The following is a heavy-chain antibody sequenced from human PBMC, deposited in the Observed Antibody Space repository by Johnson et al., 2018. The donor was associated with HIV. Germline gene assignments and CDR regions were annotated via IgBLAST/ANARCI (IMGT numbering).Heavy chain of an antibody. CDR2: IYSGGRT. J-gene: IGHJ3*01. CDR1: GFTVSNNF. V-gene: IGHV3-53*01. D-gene: IGHD2-21*01. Sequence: VQLVESGGGLMQPGGSLRLSCVASGFTVSNNFMSWVRQASGKGLEWVSVIYSGGRTYYTDSVKGRFTISRDTAKNTLYLQMNSLRVEDTAVYYCARDPITPYERGPDAFDVWGQGTVVTVSS. CDR3: ARDPITPYERGPDAFDV.